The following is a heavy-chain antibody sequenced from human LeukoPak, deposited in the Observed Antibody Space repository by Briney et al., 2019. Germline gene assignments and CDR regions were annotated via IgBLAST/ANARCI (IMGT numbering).Heavy chain of an antibody. V-gene: IGHV4-61*05. D-gene: IGHD6-13*01. Sequence: SETLSLTCTVSGVSIRSTSYYWGWIRQPPGKGLEWIGYIYYSGSTNYNPSLKSRVTISVDTSKNQFSLKLSSVTAADTAVYYCARALWWAAAGTYYYYYYMDVWGKGTTVTVSS. CDR3: ARALWWAAAGTYYYYYYMDV. CDR2: IYYSGST. J-gene: IGHJ6*03. CDR1: GVSIRSTSYY.